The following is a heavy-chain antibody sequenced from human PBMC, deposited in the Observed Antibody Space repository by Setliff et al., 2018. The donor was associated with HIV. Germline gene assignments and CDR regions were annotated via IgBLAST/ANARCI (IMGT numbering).Heavy chain of an antibody. CDR3: ARDGRAVTSLMVVVSLKNGMDV. V-gene: IGHV1-46*01. CDR1: GYIFTSYY. D-gene: IGHD3-22*01. Sequence: GASVKVSCKASGYIFTSYYMHWLRQVSGQGLEWMGIVDPSGGSTHYAQKFEGRVTMTRDTSTSTFHMELSSLTSEDRAIYYCARDGRAVTSLMVVVSLKNGMDVWGQGTTVTAP. CDR2: VDPSGGST. J-gene: IGHJ6*02.